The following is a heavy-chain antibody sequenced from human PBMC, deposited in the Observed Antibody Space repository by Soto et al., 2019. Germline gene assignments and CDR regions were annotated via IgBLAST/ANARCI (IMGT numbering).Heavy chain of an antibody. CDR2: MNPNSGNT. J-gene: IGHJ6*02. D-gene: IGHD2-2*01. Sequence: QVQLVRSGAEVKKPGASVKVSCKASGYTFTSYDINWVRQATGQGLEWMGWMNPNSGNTGYAQKFQGRVTMTRNTSISTAYMELSSLRSEDTAVYYCARWLGEYQLLNVLYYYYYGMDVWGQGTTVTVSS. CDR1: GYTFTSYD. V-gene: IGHV1-8*01. CDR3: ARWLGEYQLLNVLYYYYYGMDV.